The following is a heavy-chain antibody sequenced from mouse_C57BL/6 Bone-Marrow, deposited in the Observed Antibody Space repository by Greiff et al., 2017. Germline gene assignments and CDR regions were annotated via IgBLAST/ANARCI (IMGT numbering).Heavy chain of an antibody. J-gene: IGHJ4*01. CDR2: ISSGGSYT. Sequence: EVMLVESGGDLVKPGGSLKLSCAASGFTFSSYGMSWVRQTPDKSLEWVATISSGGSYTYYPDSVKGRFTIARDNAKNTLYLQMSSLKSEDTAMXYCARQTVVHDYAMDYWGQGTSVTVSS. CDR3: ARQTVVHDYAMDY. V-gene: IGHV5-6*01. CDR1: GFTFSSYG. D-gene: IGHD1-1*01.